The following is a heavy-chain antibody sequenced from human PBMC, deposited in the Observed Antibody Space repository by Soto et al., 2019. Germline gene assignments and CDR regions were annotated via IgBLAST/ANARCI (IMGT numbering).Heavy chain of an antibody. Sequence: SETLSLTCAVYGGSFSGYYWSWIRQPPGKGLEWIGEINHSGSANYKLSLKSRVTISVATSKNQFSLKLSSVTAADTAVYYCARASFGTVAGTMYYGMDVWGQGTTVTVSS. CDR2: INHSGSA. CDR3: ARASFGTVAGTMYYGMDV. V-gene: IGHV4-34*01. CDR1: GGSFSGYY. J-gene: IGHJ6*02. D-gene: IGHD6-19*01.